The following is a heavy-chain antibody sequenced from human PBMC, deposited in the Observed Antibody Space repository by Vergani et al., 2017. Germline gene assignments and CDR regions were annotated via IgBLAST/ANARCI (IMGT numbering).Heavy chain of an antibody. V-gene: IGHV3-53*02. CDR3: TRDREFGY. Sequence: EVQLVETGGGLIQPGRSLRLSCAASGFSVSSYYMSWVRQAPGKGLEWVSVFYNDGNTYYTDSVKGRFTISRDNSKNTLYLQMNSLRVEDTAVYYCTRDREFGYWGQGAPVTVSS. CDR2: FYNDGNT. CDR1: GFSVSSYY. J-gene: IGHJ4*02. D-gene: IGHD1-26*01.